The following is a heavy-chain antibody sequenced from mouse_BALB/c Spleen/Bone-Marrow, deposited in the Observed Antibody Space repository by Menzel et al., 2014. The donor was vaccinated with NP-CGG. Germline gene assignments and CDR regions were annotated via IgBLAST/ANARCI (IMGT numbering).Heavy chain of an antibody. CDR2: ISSGGSA. CDR3: AGGYDYDFDY. J-gene: IGHJ2*01. Sequence: DVKLQESGGGLVKPGGSLKLSCAASGFTFSNFAMSWVRQTPDKRLEWVASISSGGSAYYPDSVKGRLSISRDNARDILFLQMSSLRSEDTAMYYCAGGYDYDFDYWGQGTTLTVSS. CDR1: GFTFSNFA. V-gene: IGHV5-6-5*01. D-gene: IGHD2-4*01.